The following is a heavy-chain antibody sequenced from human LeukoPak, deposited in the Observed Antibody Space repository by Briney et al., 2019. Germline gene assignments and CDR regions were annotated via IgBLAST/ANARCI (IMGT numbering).Heavy chain of an antibody. CDR3: AREGGYCSSTSCYGNWFDP. D-gene: IGHD2-2*01. Sequence: SETLSLTCAVSGGSISSGGYSWSWIRQPPGKGLEWIGYIYHSGSTHYNPSLKSRVTISVDRSKNQFSLKLSSVTAADTAVYYCAREGGYCSSTSCYGNWFDPWGQGTLVTVSS. CDR1: GGSISSGGYS. J-gene: IGHJ5*02. CDR2: IYHSGST. V-gene: IGHV4-30-2*01.